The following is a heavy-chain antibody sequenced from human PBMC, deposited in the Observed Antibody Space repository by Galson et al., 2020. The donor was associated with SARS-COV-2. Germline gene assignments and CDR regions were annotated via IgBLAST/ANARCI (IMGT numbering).Heavy chain of an antibody. V-gene: IGHV4-39*01. CDR3: ARRGYSSGWHSFNP. Sequence: SGTLSLTCTVSGGSISSSSYYWGWIRQPPGKGLEWIGSIYYSGSTYYNPSLKSRVTISVDTSKNQFSLKLSSVTAADTAVYYCARRGYSSGWHSFNPWGQGTLVTVSS. CDR2: IYYSGST. CDR1: GGSISSSSYY. J-gene: IGHJ5*02. D-gene: IGHD6-19*01.